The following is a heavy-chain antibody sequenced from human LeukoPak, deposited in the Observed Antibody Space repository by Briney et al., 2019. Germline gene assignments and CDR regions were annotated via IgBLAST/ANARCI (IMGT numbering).Heavy chain of an antibody. CDR2: ISGSGGST. J-gene: IGHJ5*02. V-gene: IGHV3-23*01. Sequence: GGSLRLSCAASGFTFSSYAMSWVRQAPGKGLEWVSAISGSGGSTYYADSVKGRFTISGDNSKNTLYLQMNSLRAEDTAVYYCAKSTTVTTLGWFDPWGQGTLVTVSS. CDR3: AKSTTVTTLGWFDP. D-gene: IGHD4-17*01. CDR1: GFTFSSYA.